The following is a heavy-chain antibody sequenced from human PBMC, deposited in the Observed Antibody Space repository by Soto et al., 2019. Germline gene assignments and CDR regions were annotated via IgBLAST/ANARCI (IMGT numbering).Heavy chain of an antibody. CDR3: AKTRGAMIYAISVYGMDV. V-gene: IGHV3-23*01. J-gene: IGHJ6*02. CDR2: VRGGAGNT. D-gene: IGHD2-8*01. CDR1: GFTFSTYS. Sequence: GGSLRLSCAASGFTFSTYSMSWVRQAPGKGLEWVSTVRGGAGNTFYAGSVKGRFTISRDNSKSTLYLQINSLRAEDTAVYYCAKTRGAMIYAISVYGMDVWGQGTTVTVSS.